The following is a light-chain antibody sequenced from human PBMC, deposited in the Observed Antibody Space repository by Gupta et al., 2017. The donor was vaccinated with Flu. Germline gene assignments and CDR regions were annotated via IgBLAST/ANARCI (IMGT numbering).Light chain of an antibody. Sequence: QSALTQPASVSASPGQSITISCTGTSSDVGGYNYVSWYQQHPGKAPKLMIYEVSNRPSGVSNRFSGSKSGNTASLTISGHQAEDEADYYCSSYTSISTWVFGGGTKLTVL. J-gene: IGLJ3*02. CDR1: SSDVGGYNY. CDR3: SSYTSISTWV. CDR2: EVS. V-gene: IGLV2-14*01.